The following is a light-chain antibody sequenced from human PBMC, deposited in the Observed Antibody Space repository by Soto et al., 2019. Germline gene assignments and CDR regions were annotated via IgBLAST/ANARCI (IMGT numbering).Light chain of an antibody. CDR2: EVT. CDR3: CSPAGNSHYV. CDR1: SSDVGAYNY. Sequence: LTQPPSASGSPGQSVTISCTGTSSDVGAYNYVSWYQQHPGKVPKLMISEVTKRPSGVPDRFSGSKSGNTASLTVSGLQVEDEADYYCCSPAGNSHYVFGTGTKVTVL. V-gene: IGLV2-8*01. J-gene: IGLJ1*01.